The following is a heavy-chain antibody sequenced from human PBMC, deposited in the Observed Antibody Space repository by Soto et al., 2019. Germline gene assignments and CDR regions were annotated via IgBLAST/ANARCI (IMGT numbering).Heavy chain of an antibody. CDR2: ISYDGSNK. Sequence: GGSLRLSCAASGFTFSGYAMHWVRQAPGKGLEWVAIISYDGSNKYYADSVKGRFTISRDNSKNTLYLQMNSLRAEDTAVYYCAREYWFGELLRYYYYGMDVWGQGTTVTVSS. V-gene: IGHV3-30-3*01. J-gene: IGHJ6*02. CDR1: GFTFSGYA. CDR3: AREYWFGELLRYYYYGMDV. D-gene: IGHD3-10*01.